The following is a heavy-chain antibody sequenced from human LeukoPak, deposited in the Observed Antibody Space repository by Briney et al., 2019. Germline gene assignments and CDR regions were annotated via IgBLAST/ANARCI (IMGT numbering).Heavy chain of an antibody. CDR3: ASYTVSPDAFDI. J-gene: IGHJ3*02. V-gene: IGHV4-30-2*01. Sequence: SETLSLTCAVSGGSICSGGYSWSWIRQPPGKGLEWIGYIYHSGSTYYNPSLKSRVTISVDRSKNQFSLKLSSVTAADTAVYYCASYTVSPDAFDIWGQGTMVTVSS. D-gene: IGHD4-17*01. CDR2: IYHSGST. CDR1: GGSICSGGYS.